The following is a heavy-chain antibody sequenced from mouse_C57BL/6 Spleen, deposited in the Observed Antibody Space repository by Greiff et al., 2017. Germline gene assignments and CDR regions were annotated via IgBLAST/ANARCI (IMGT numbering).Heavy chain of an antibody. CDR2: INPNNGGT. D-gene: IGHD4-1*02. V-gene: IGHV1-22*01. J-gene: IGHJ2*01. Sequence: VQLKESGPELVKPGASVKMSCKASGYTFTDYNMHWVKQSHGKSLEWIGYINPNNGGTSYNQKFKGKATLTVNKSSSTAYMELRSLTSEDCAVYYCARRGQLGREYFDYWGQGTTLTVSS. CDR3: ARRGQLGREYFDY. CDR1: GYTFTDYN.